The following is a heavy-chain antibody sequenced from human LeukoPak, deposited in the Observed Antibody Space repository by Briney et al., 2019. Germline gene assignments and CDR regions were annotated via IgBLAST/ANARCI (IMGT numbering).Heavy chain of an antibody. CDR2: ISYDGSNK. J-gene: IGHJ6*02. CDR1: GFTFSSYG. V-gene: IGHV3-30*18. Sequence: GRSLRLSCAASGFTFSSYGMHWVRQAPGKGLEWVAVISYDGSNKYYADSVKGRFTISRDNSKNTLYLQMNSLRAEDTAVYYCAKHDYYYYGMDVWGQGTTVTVSS. D-gene: IGHD3-3*01. CDR3: AKHDYYYYGMDV.